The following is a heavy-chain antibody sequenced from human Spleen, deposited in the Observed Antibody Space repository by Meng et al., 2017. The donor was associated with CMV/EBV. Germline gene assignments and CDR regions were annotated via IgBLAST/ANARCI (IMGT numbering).Heavy chain of an antibody. CDR3: ARDRAHYGGDSGNLDL. CDR2: TYYRSKWYN. J-gene: IGHJ5*02. CDR1: GDSVSGDSAT. D-gene: IGHD2-21*02. V-gene: IGHV6-1*01. Sequence: SETLSLTCVISGDSVSGDSATWNWIRQSPSRGLEWLGRTYYRSKWYNDYAVSVKSRITINPDTSRNQFSLQLNSVTPEDTAVYYCARDRAHYGGDSGNLDLWGQGTLVTVSS.